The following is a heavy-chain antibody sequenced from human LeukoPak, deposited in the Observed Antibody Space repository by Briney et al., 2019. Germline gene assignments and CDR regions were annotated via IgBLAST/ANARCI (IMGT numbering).Heavy chain of an antibody. CDR1: GSTFSNYW. CDR3: ANDMTGPVDS. CDR2: INTDGSTT. D-gene: IGHD3-9*01. Sequence: PGGSLRLSCAASGSTFSNYWMHWVRRAPGKGLVWVARINTDGSTTNYADSVKGRFTISRDNAKNTLYLQMNSLRAEDTAVYHCANDMTGPVDSWGQGTLVTVSS. V-gene: IGHV3-74*01. J-gene: IGHJ4*02.